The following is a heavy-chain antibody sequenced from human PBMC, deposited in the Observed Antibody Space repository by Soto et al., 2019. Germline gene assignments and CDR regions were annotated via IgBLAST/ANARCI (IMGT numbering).Heavy chain of an antibody. J-gene: IGHJ6*02. V-gene: IGHV3-48*03. CDR2: ISSSGITI. CDR3: ARDGGPGYCRGGSCYGYYYGMDV. Sequence: ELQLVESGGGLVQPGGSLRLSCAASGFTFSSYEMNWVRQAPGKGRAWVSYISSSGITIYYADSVKGRFTISRDNAKRSMDLQMHSLKAEDTAVYYCARDGGPGYCRGGSCYGYYYGMDVWGQGTTVTVSS. D-gene: IGHD2-15*01. CDR1: GFTFSSYE.